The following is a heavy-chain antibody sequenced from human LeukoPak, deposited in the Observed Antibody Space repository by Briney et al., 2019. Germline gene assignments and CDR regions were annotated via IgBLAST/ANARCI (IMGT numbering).Heavy chain of an antibody. CDR2: IYYSGST. CDR1: GGSISSGGYY. Sequence: SETLSLTCTVSGGSISSGGYYWSWIRQRPGKGLEWIGYIYYSGSTYYNPSLKSRVTISVDTSKNQFSLKLSSVTAADTAVYYCARGIVVVPAAISWFDPWGQGTLVTVSS. CDR3: ARGIVVVPAAISWFDP. V-gene: IGHV4-31*03. D-gene: IGHD2-2*01. J-gene: IGHJ5*02.